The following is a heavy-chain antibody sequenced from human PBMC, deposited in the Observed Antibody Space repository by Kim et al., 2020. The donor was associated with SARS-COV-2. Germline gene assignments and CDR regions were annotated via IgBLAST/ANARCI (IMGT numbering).Heavy chain of an antibody. CDR3: ARDFDSSSYNWFDP. V-gene: IGHV1-69*04. Sequence: AQKCQGRVPITADKATSTAYMELSSLRSEDTAVYYCARDFDSSSYNWFDPWGQGTLVTVSS. D-gene: IGHD6-6*01. J-gene: IGHJ5*02.